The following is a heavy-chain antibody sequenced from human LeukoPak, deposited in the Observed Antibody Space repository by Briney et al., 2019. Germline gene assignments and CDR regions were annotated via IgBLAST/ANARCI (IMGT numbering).Heavy chain of an antibody. CDR2: IRYDGSNK. V-gene: IGHV3-30*02. J-gene: IGHJ4*02. Sequence: PGGSLRLSCAASGFTFSSYGMHWVRQAPGKGLEWVAFIRYDGSNKYYADSVKGRFTISRDSSKNTLYLQMNSLRAEDTAVYYCAKDNIVVVPAAITGLDYWGQGTLVTVSS. D-gene: IGHD2-2*02. CDR3: AKDNIVVVPAAITGLDY. CDR1: GFTFSSYG.